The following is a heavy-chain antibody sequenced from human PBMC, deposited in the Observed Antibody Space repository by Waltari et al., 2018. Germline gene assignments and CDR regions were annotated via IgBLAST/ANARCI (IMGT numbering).Heavy chain of an antibody. D-gene: IGHD5-12*01. J-gene: IGHJ5*02. CDR1: GGSFSGYY. Sequence: QVQLQQWGAGLLKPSETLSLTCAVYGGSFSGYYWSWIRQPPGKGLEWIGEINHSGSTNYNPSLKSRVTISVDTSKNQFSLKLSSVTAADTAVYYCARDSGYDSYWFDPWGQGTLVTVSS. V-gene: IGHV4-34*01. CDR2: INHSGST. CDR3: ARDSGYDSYWFDP.